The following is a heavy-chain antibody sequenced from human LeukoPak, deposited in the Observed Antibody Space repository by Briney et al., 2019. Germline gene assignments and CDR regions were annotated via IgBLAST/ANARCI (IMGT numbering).Heavy chain of an antibody. CDR2: INPNSGGT. Sequence: ASVKVSCKASGYTFTNYGMSWVRQAPGQGLEWMGWINPNSGGTNYAQKFQGRVTMTRDTSISTAYMELSRLRSDDTAVYYCARDSRSGGSFDYWGQGTLVTVSS. CDR1: GYTFTNYG. V-gene: IGHV1-2*02. D-gene: IGHD3-16*01. CDR3: ARDSRSGGSFDY. J-gene: IGHJ4*02.